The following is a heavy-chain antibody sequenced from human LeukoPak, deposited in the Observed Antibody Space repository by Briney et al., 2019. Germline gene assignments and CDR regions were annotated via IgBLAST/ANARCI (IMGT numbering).Heavy chain of an antibody. Sequence: ASVKVSCKASGYTFTSYYMHWVRQAPGQGLEWVGIINPSGGSTSYAQKFQGRVTITRDTSASTAYMELSSLRSEDTAVYYCARGAPIRVAVAATFDPWGQGTLVTVPS. CDR3: ARGAPIRVAVAATFDP. J-gene: IGHJ5*02. D-gene: IGHD6-19*01. CDR1: GYTFTSYY. V-gene: IGHV1-46*01. CDR2: INPSGGST.